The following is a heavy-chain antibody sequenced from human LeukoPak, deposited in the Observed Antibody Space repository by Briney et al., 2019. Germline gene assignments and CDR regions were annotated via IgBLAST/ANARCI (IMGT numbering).Heavy chain of an antibody. V-gene: IGHV5-51*01. CDR3: ATSVHSYTSNWYPFDY. Sequence: GESLKISCKGSGYSFTSYWIAWVRQMPGKGLEWMGIIYPVDSDLRYSPSFQGQVTISADKSINTAYLQWSSLKASDTAIYYCATSVHSYTSNWYPFDYWGQGTLVTVSS. CDR2: IYPVDSDL. CDR1: GYSFTSYW. J-gene: IGHJ4*02. D-gene: IGHD6-13*01.